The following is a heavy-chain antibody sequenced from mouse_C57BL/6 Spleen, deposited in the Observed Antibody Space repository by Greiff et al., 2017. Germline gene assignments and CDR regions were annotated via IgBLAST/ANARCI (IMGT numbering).Heavy chain of an antibody. CDR2: IDPSDSDT. CDR1: GYTFTSYW. V-gene: IGHV1-52*01. D-gene: IGHD1-1*01. J-gene: IGHJ2*01. CDR3: ARRGYGSHFDY. Sequence: QVQLQQPGAELVRPGSSVKLSCKASGYTFTSYWMHWVKQRPIQGLEWIGNIDPSDSDTHYNQKFKDKATLTVDKSSSTAYMQLSSLTSEDSAVYYSARRGYGSHFDYWGQGTTLTVSS.